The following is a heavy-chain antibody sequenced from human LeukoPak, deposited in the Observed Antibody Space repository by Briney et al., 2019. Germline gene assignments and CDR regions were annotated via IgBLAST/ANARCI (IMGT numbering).Heavy chain of an antibody. V-gene: IGHV4-4*02. CDR1: GGSISSSNW. J-gene: IGHJ4*02. CDR2: IYTSGST. CDR3: ARDSPHGGNSDFDY. Sequence: PSGTLSLTCAVSGGSISSSNWWSWVRQPPGKGLEWIGRIYTSGSTNYNPSLKSRVTISVDTSKNQFSLNLSSVTAADTAVYYCARDSPHGGNSDFDYWGQGTLVTVSS. D-gene: IGHD4-23*01.